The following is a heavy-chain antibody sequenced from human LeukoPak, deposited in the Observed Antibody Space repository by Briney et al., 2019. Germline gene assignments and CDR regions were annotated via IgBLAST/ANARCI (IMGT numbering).Heavy chain of an antibody. CDR1: RGSVRGYY. CDR2: IYSSGST. J-gene: IGHJ6*03. D-gene: IGHD3-10*01. V-gene: IGHV4-59*02. CDR3: ARVFDSGSQAYFYYMDV. Sequence: PSETLSLICNVSRGSVRGYYWSWIRQPPGKGLEWIGYIYSSGSTNYNPSLKSRVTMSVDTSKNQFSLKVSSVTAADTAVYYCARVFDSGSQAYFYYMDVWGKGTTVTISS.